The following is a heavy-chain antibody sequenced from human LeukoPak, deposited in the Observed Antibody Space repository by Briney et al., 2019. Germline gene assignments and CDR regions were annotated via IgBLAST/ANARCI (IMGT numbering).Heavy chain of an antibody. CDR1: GYSISSGYY. V-gene: IGHV4-38-2*02. J-gene: IGHJ4*02. D-gene: IGHD2-2*01. CDR2: IYHSGST. CDR3: AREVVCSSTSCLAFDY. Sequence: PSETLSLTCTVSGYSISSGYYWGWIRSPPGRGLEWIGSIYHSGSTYYNPSLKSRVTMSVDTSKNQFSPKLSSVTAADTAVYYCAREVVCSSTSCLAFDYWGQGTLVTVSS.